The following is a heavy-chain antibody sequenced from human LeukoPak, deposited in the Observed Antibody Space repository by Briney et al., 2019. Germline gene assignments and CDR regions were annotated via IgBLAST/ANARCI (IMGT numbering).Heavy chain of an antibody. CDR1: GFTFSSYS. Sequence: GGSLRLSCAASGFTFSSYSTNWVRQAPGKGLEWVSSISSSSSYIYYADSVKGRFTISRDNAKNSLYLQMNSLRAEDTAVYYCARSGGRDGRLSAFDIWGQGTMVTVSS. D-gene: IGHD5-24*01. J-gene: IGHJ3*02. V-gene: IGHV3-21*01. CDR3: ARSGGRDGRLSAFDI. CDR2: ISSSSSYI.